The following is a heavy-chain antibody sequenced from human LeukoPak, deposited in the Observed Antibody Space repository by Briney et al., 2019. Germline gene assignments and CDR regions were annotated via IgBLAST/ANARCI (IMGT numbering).Heavy chain of an antibody. CDR2: IRSDGNVT. V-gene: IGHV3-30*02. D-gene: IGHD3-3*01. Sequence: GGSLRLSCEASGFLFKSNGMHWVRQAPGKGLEWVAFIRSDGNVTKYLDSVKGRFTISRDNSENTLYLQVTNLRPDDTAVYFCAKGHGFWSGYLFWGQGTLVTVSS. CDR1: GFLFKSNG. CDR3: AKGHGFWSGYLF. J-gene: IGHJ4*02.